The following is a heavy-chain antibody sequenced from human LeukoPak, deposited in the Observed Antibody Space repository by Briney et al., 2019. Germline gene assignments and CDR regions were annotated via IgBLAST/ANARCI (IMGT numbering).Heavy chain of an antibody. Sequence: PSETLSLTCTVSGGSISSHYWSWIRQPPGKGLEWIGYIYYSGSTNYNPSLKSRVTISVDTSKNQFSLKLSSVTAADTAVYYCARARSSSPFFDYWGQGTLVTVSS. CDR2: IYYSGST. D-gene: IGHD6-6*01. J-gene: IGHJ4*02. CDR1: GGSISSHY. V-gene: IGHV4-59*11. CDR3: ARARSSSPFFDY.